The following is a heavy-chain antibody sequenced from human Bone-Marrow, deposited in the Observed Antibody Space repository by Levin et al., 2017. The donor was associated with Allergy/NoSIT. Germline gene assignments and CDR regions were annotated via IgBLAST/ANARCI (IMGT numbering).Heavy chain of an antibody. J-gene: IGHJ4*02. CDR2: INPKSGVT. V-gene: IGHV1-2*06. CDR1: GYTFTDYH. D-gene: IGHD2/OR15-2a*01. CDR3: ATLTFSSFDL. Sequence: PGASVKVSCRASGYTFTDYHFHWVRQAPGQGLEWMGRINPKSGVTNYAQRFQDRVTITRDTSISAVYIELGRLTSDDSALYYCATLTFSSFDLWGQGTLVTVSS.